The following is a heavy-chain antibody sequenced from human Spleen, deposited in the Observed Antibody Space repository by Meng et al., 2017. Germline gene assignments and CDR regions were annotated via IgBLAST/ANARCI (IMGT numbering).Heavy chain of an antibody. CDR3: ARGTTMVREVIWCNWLDP. CDR1: GGPISSFY. J-gene: IGHJ5*02. D-gene: IGHD3-10*01. V-gene: IGHV4-59*01. CDR2: IYYRGST. Sequence: SETLSSTCTAPGGPISSFYWSWIRQPPGKGLEWIGYIYYRGSTNYIPSLKSRVTTSVDTSKNQFSLKLSSVTAADTAVYYCARGTTMVREVIWCNWLDPWGQGTLVTVSS.